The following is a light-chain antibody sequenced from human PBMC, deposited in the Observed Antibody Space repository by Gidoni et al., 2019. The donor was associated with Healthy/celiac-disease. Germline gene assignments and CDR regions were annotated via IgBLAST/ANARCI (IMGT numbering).Light chain of an antibody. CDR3: AAWDDSLSGPV. J-gene: IGLJ3*02. CDR1: SCNLVSNY. CDR2: RNN. V-gene: IGLV1-47*01. Sequence: QSVLPHPPSASGTPGQRVTIACSGSSCNLVSNYVYWYQQLPGAAPKLLLYRNNQRPSGVPYRFSGSKTGTSASLAISGLRSEDEADYYCAAWDDSLSGPVFGGGTKLTVL.